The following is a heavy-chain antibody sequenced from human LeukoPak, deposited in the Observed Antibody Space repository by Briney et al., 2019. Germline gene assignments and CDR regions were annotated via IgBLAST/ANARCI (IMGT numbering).Heavy chain of an antibody. CDR3: ARSGGYCSSTSCPRGDY. CDR1: GFTFSSYS. J-gene: IGHJ4*02. Sequence: TGGSLRLSCAASGFTFSSYSMNWVRQAPGKGLEWVSSISSSSSYIYYADSVKGRFTISRDNAKNSLYLQMNSLRAEDTAVYYCARSGGYCSSTSCPRGDYWGQGTLVTVSS. D-gene: IGHD2-2*01. V-gene: IGHV3-21*06. CDR2: ISSSSSYI.